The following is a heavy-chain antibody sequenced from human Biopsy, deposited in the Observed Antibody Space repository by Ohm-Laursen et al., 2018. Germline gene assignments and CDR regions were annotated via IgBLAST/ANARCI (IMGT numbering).Heavy chain of an antibody. CDR1: GFTFSNYA. V-gene: IGHV3-23*01. D-gene: IGHD1-26*01. J-gene: IGHJ3*02. Sequence: SLRLSCEASGFTFSNYAMSWVRQAPGKGLEWLSTISGSGATPYYADSVKGRFTISRDNSKNTLYLQMNSLRAEDTAVYYCARPNLREWELHNAFDIWGQGTMVTVSS. CDR2: ISGSGATP. CDR3: ARPNLREWELHNAFDI.